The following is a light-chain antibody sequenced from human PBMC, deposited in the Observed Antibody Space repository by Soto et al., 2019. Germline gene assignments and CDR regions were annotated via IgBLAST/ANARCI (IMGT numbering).Light chain of an antibody. V-gene: IGKV1-17*03. CDR3: LQHTSYPWT. Sequence: DIQMTQSPSAMSASVGDRVTITCRASQGISKYLAWFQQRPGKVPRRLVYAASSLQSGVPSRFSGSGSGTEFTLTISSRQPEDFGTYYGLQHTSYPWTFGQGTKVEI. CDR2: AAS. CDR1: QGISKY. J-gene: IGKJ1*01.